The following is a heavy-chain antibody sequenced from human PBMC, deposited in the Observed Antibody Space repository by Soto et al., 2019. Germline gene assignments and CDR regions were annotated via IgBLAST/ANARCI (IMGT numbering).Heavy chain of an antibody. V-gene: IGHV1-24*01. J-gene: IGHJ4*02. CDR2: FDPEDGET. Sequence: ASVKVSCKVSGYTLTELSMHWVRQAPGKGLEWMGGFDPEDGETIYAQKFQGRVTMTEDTSTDTAYMELSSLRSEDTAVYYCATDVNYYDSSGYCFDYWGQGTLVTAPQ. CDR1: GYTLTELS. D-gene: IGHD3-22*01. CDR3: ATDVNYYDSSGYCFDY.